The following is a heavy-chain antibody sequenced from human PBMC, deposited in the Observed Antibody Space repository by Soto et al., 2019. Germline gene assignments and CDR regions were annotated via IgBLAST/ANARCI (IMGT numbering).Heavy chain of an antibody. D-gene: IGHD4-17*01. CDR1: GYSISNTNW. CDR2: IYYSGST. V-gene: IGHV4-28*03. CDR3: ARENYGDFFDY. Sequence: SETLSLTCAVSGYSISNTNWWGWIRQPPGKGLEWIGYIYYSGSTYYNPSLKSRVTMSVDTSKNQFSLKLSSVTAVDTAVYYCARENYGDFFDYWGQGTLVTVSS. J-gene: IGHJ4*02.